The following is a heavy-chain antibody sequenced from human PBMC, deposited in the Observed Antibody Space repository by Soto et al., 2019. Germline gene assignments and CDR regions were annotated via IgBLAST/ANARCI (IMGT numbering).Heavy chain of an antibody. J-gene: IGHJ4*02. CDR2: INHSGST. V-gene: IGHV4-34*01. D-gene: IGHD3-10*01. CDR1: GGSFSGYY. CDR3: ARDRAMVRGVDY. Sequence: SETLSLTCAVYGGSFSGYYWSWIRQPPGKGLEWIGEINHSGSTNYNPSLKSRVTISVDTSKNQFSLKLSSVTAADTAVYYCARDRAMVRGVDYWGQGTLVTVSS.